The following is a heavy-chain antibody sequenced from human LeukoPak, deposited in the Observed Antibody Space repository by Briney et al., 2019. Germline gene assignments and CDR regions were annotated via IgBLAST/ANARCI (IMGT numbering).Heavy chain of an antibody. D-gene: IGHD2-15*01. Sequence: GGSLRLSCAASGFTFSSYAMSWVRQAPGGGLQWVSAISGSGDTTYHADSVKGRFTISRDNSENRLSLQMDSLRAEDTAVYFCAKDTTAWWYHRAYMDVWGKGTTVTVSS. CDR3: AKDTTAWWYHRAYMDV. CDR1: GFTFSSYA. V-gene: IGHV3-23*01. CDR2: ISGSGDTT. J-gene: IGHJ6*03.